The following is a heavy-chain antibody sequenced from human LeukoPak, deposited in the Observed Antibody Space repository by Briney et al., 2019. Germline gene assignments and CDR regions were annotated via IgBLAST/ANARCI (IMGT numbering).Heavy chain of an antibody. CDR1: GYTFTGYY. D-gene: IGHD2-2*01. J-gene: IGHJ4*02. Sequence: ASVKVSCKASGYTFTGYYMHWVRQAPGQGLEWMGWINPNSGGTNYAQKFQGRVTMTRDTSISTAYKELSRLRSDDTAVYYCARARPAAISFYTYWGQGTLVTVSS. CDR3: ARARPAAISFYTY. V-gene: IGHV1-2*02. CDR2: INPNSGGT.